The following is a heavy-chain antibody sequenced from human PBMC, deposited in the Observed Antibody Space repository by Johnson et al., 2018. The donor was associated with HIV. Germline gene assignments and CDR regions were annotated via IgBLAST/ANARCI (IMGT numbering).Heavy chain of an antibody. D-gene: IGHD6-13*01. CDR2: IKSKTDGGTT. Sequence: LVESGGGLVQPGGSLRLSCAASGFTVSSNYMSWVRQAPGKGLEWVGRIKSKTDGGTTDYAAPVKGRFTISRDDSKNTLYLQMNSLRAEDTAVYYCARERGPQGQLETHDAFDIWGQGTMVTVSS. V-gene: IGHV3-15*01. J-gene: IGHJ3*02. CDR3: ARERGPQGQLETHDAFDI. CDR1: GFTVSSNY.